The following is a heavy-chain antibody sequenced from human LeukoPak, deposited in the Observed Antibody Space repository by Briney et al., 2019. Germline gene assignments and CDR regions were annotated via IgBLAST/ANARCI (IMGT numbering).Heavy chain of an antibody. V-gene: IGHV5-51*01. D-gene: IGHD6-6*01. CDR2: IYPADSDT. J-gene: IGHJ4*02. CDR1: GYSFTTYW. Sequence: GESLKISCKSSGYSFTTYWIGWVRQMPGKGLEWMGIIYPADSDTRYSPSFQGQVTISADKSISTAYLQWSSLKASDTAMYYCARHEGSSSSRVDYWGQGTLVTVSS. CDR3: ARHEGSSSSRVDY.